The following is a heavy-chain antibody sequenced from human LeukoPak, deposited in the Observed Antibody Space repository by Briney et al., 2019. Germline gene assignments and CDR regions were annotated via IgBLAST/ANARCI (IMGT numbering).Heavy chain of an antibody. CDR2: IYYSGST. V-gene: IGHV4-59*01. D-gene: IGHD2-2*01. Sequence: KSSETLSLTCTVSGGSISSYYWSWIRQPPGKGLEWIGYIYYSGSTNYNPSLKSRVTISVDTSKNQFSLKLNSVTAADTAVYYCARSQYQLLWGYYYYYMDVWGKGTTVTVSS. J-gene: IGHJ6*03. CDR1: GGSISSYY. CDR3: ARSQYQLLWGYYYYYMDV.